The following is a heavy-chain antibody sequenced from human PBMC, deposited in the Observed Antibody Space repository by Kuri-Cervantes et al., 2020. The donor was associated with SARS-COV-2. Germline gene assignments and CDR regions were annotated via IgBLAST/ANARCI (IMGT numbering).Heavy chain of an antibody. CDR2: INRDGIEK. CDR3: AREDGSGNYYDHYYYHYNKDY. J-gene: IGHJ6*03. CDR1: GFTFTSYC. D-gene: IGHD3-10*01. V-gene: IGHV3-7*01. Sequence: WESLSLTCAASGFTFTSYCMSWVRQAAGKGLEWVANINRDGIEKDYVDAVKGRFTISRDTAKNSLYLQMNSLRAEGTAVYYCAREDGSGNYYDHYYYHYNKDYWGKGTTVTVSS.